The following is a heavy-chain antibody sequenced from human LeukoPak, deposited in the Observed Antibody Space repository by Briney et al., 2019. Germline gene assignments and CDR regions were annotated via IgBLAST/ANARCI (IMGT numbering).Heavy chain of an antibody. CDR1: GGSISSGDYY. V-gene: IGHV4-61*02. Sequence: SETLSLTCTVSGGSISSGDYYWSWIRQPPGKGLERIGRIYTSGSTNYNPSLKSRVTMSVDTSKNQFSLKLSSVTAADTAVYYCASDGDGKGWFDPWGQGTLVTVSS. CDR3: ASDGDGKGWFDP. J-gene: IGHJ5*02. CDR2: IYTSGST.